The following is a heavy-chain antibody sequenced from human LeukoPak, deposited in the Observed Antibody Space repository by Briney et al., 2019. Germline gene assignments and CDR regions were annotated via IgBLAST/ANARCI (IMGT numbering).Heavy chain of an antibody. CDR3: AKSSRRYSSSPYGMDV. CDR1: GFTFSSYA. V-gene: IGHV3-23*01. D-gene: IGHD6-6*01. Sequence: GGSLRLSCAASGFTFSSYAMSWVRQAPGKGLEGVSAISGSGGSTYYADSVKGRFTISRDNSKNTLYLQMNSLRAEDTAVYYCAKSSRRYSSSPYGMDVWGQGTTVTVSS. J-gene: IGHJ6*02. CDR2: ISGSGGST.